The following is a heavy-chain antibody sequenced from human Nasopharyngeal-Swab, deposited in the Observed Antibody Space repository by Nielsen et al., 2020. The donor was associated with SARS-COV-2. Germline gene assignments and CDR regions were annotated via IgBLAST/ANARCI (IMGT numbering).Heavy chain of an antibody. D-gene: IGHD3-22*01. V-gene: IGHV2-70*11. Sequence: SGPTLVQPTQTLTLTCTFSGFSLSTSGMCVSWIRQPPGKALEWLARIDWDDDKYYSTSLKTRLTISKDTSKNQVVLTMTNMDPVDTATYYCARMMRDYYDSGYYYYMDVWGKGTTVTVSS. CDR1: GFSLSTSGMC. CDR3: ARMMRDYYDSGYYYYMDV. CDR2: IDWDDDK. J-gene: IGHJ6*03.